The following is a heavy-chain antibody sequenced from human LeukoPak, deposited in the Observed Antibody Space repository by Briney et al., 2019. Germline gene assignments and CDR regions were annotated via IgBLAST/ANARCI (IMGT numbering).Heavy chain of an antibody. D-gene: IGHD3-22*01. Sequence: GASVKVSCKASGGTFSSYAISWVRQAPGQGLEWMGGIIPIFGTANYAQKFQGRDTITTDESTSTAYMELSSLRSEDTAVYYCARGGGNYDSSGYYQLLDYWGQGTLVTVSS. CDR3: ARGGGNYDSSGYYQLLDY. V-gene: IGHV1-69*05. CDR1: GGTFSSYA. CDR2: IIPIFGTA. J-gene: IGHJ4*02.